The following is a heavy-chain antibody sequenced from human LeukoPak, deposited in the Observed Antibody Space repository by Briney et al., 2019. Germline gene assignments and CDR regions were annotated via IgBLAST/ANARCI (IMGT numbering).Heavy chain of an antibody. D-gene: IGHD1-1*01. J-gene: IGHJ4*02. V-gene: IGHV4-39*01. CDR1: GGSIRSSSYY. Sequence: SETLSLTCTVSGGSIRSSSYYWGWIRQPPGKGLEWIGSSYYSGSTYYNPSLKSRVTISVDTSKNQFSLKLSSVTAADTAVYYCARLGLGERGPQVDYWGQGTLVTVSS. CDR2: SYYSGST. CDR3: ARLGLGERGPQVDY.